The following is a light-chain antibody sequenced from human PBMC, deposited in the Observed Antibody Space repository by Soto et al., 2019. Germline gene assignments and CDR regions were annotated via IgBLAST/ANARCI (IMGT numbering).Light chain of an antibody. CDR1: QSVSNY. V-gene: IGKV3-20*01. J-gene: IGKJ1*01. Sequence: EIVLTQSPGTLSLSPGERATLSCRASQSVSNYLAWYQQKPGQAPRLLIYGASRRATVIPDRFSGSGSGTDFTLTISRLEPEDFAVYYCHQYGGSPQTFGQGTNVEIK. CDR3: HQYGGSPQT. CDR2: GAS.